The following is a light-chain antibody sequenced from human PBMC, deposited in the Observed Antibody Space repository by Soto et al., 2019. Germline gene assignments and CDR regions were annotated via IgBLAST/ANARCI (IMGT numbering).Light chain of an antibody. Sequence: QSVLTQPPSASGSPGQSVTISCTGTSSDVGGYNSVSWYQQYPGKAPKLMIYEVSKRPSGVPVRFSGSKSGNTASLTVSGLQAEDEADYYCSSFGGSDNVVFGGGIKLTVL. V-gene: IGLV2-8*01. J-gene: IGLJ2*01. CDR3: SSFGGSDNVV. CDR1: SSDVGGYNS. CDR2: EVS.